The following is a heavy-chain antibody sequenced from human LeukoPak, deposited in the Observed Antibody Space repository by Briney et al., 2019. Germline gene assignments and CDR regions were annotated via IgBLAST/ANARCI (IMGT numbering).Heavy chain of an antibody. V-gene: IGHV1-2*02. J-gene: IGHJ6*03. CDR1: GYTFTGYY. Sequence: SVKVSCKASGYTFTGYYMHWVRQAPGQGLEWMGWINPNSGGTNYAQKFQGRVTMTRDTSISTAYMELSRLRSDDTAVYYCAKDRYGDYEAPFHYYMDAWGRGTTVTVSS. D-gene: IGHD5-12*01. CDR3: AKDRYGDYEAPFHYYMDA. CDR2: INPNSGGT.